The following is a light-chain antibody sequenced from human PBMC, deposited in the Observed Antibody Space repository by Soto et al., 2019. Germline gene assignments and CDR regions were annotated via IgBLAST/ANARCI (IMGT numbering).Light chain of an antibody. CDR2: GAS. J-gene: IGKJ1*01. CDR3: QQYGSSPRT. V-gene: IGKV3-20*01. CDR1: QSVSSSY. Sequence: EIVLTQSPGTLSLSPGERATLSCRASQSVSSSYLGWYQQKPGQAPRLLIYGASSRATGIPDRFSGSGSGTDFTVTISRLEPEDFEVYYCQQYGSSPRTFGQGTKVEIK.